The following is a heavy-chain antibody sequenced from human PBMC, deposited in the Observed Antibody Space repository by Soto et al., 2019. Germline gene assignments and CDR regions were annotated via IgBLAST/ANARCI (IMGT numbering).Heavy chain of an antibody. CDR3: AREASAVISLDY. D-gene: IGHD6-19*01. CDR2: FNPNSGDT. V-gene: IGHV1-2*02. Sequence: ASVKVSCKASGYIFTAYSMHWVRQAPGQGLEWVGWFNPNSGDTIYAQKFQGRVTLTGDTSISTAYMELYSLTSDDTAVYYCAREASAVISLDYWGQGTLLTAPQ. J-gene: IGHJ4*02. CDR1: GYIFTAYS.